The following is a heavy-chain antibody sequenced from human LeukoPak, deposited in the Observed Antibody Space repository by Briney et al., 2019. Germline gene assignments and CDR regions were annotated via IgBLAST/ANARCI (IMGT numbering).Heavy chain of an antibody. CDR1: GYTFTGYY. CDR2: INPNSGGA. V-gene: IGHV1-2*04. Sequence: GASVKVSCKASGYTFTGYYMHWVRQAPGQGLEWLGWINPNSGGANYAQKFQGWVTMTRDTSISTAYMELSRPRSDDTAVYYCARGLWFGLDYFDYWGQGTLVTVSS. D-gene: IGHD3-10*01. J-gene: IGHJ4*02. CDR3: ARGLWFGLDYFDY.